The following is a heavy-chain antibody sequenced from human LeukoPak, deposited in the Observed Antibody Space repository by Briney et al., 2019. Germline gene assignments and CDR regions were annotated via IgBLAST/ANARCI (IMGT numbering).Heavy chain of an antibody. CDR3: ARNYYDSSNYYWTDAFDI. Sequence: SETLSLTCAVYGGSFSGYYWSWIRQPPGKGGEGIGEMNQSGSTNYNPSLKSRVTISVDTSKNQFSLKLSSVTAADTAVYYCARNYYDSSNYYWTDAFDIWGQGTMVTVSS. CDR2: MNQSGST. D-gene: IGHD3-22*01. V-gene: IGHV4-34*01. CDR1: GGSFSGYY. J-gene: IGHJ3*02.